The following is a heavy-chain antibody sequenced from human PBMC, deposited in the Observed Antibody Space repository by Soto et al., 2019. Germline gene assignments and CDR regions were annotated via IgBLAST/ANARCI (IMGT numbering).Heavy chain of an antibody. CDR3: ARDSSIRTRCMRPVSYYYYGMDV. CDR1: GFTFSSYG. D-gene: IGHD2-2*01. J-gene: IGHJ6*02. V-gene: IGHV3-33*01. CDR2: IWYDGSNK. Sequence: QVQLVESGGGVVQPGRSLRLSCAASGFTFSSYGMHWVRQAPGKGLEWVAVIWYDGSNKYYADSGKGRFTTSRDKSKNTLSLKINSLRVKDTAVYYWARDSSIRTRCMRPVSYYYYGMDVWGQGTTVTVSS.